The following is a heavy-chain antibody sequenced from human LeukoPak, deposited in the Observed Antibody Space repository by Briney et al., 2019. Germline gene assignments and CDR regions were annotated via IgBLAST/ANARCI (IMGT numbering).Heavy chain of an antibody. J-gene: IGHJ4*02. Sequence: GGSLRLSCAASGFTFSSYAMSWVRQAPGKGLEWVSAISGSGGSTYYAASVKGRFTISRDNSKNTLYLQMNSLRAEDTAVYYCAKLGGYCSGGSCYEALSYFDYWGQGTLVTVSS. CDR1: GFTFSSYA. CDR3: AKLGGYCSGGSCYEALSYFDY. V-gene: IGHV3-23*01. CDR2: ISGSGGST. D-gene: IGHD2-15*01.